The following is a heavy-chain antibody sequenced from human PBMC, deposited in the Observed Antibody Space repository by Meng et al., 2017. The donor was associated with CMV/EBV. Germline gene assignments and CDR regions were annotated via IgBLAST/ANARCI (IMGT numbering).Heavy chain of an antibody. CDR3: ARGRGSWYFVDY. CDR2: INHSGST. CDR1: GGPFSGYY. Sequence: VQLQQWGSGLLKPSETLSLTCAVYGGPFSGYYWSWIRQPPGKGLEWIGEINHSGSTNYNPSLKSRVTISVDTSKNQFSLKLSSVTAADTAVYYCARGRGSWYFVDYWGQGTLVTVSS. J-gene: IGHJ4*02. V-gene: IGHV4-34*01. D-gene: IGHD6-13*01.